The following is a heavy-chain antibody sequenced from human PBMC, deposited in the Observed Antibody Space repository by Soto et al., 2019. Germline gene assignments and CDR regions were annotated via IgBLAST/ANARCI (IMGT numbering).Heavy chain of an antibody. Sequence: PSETLSLTCTVSGGSISSGDYYWSWIRQPPGKGLEWIGYIYYSGSTYYNPSLKSRVTISVDTSKNQFSLKLSSVTAADTAVYYCASASTVVTMLDYWGQGTLVTVSS. CDR1: GGSISSGDYY. D-gene: IGHD4-17*01. CDR2: IYYSGST. J-gene: IGHJ4*02. CDR3: ASASTVVTMLDY. V-gene: IGHV4-30-4*01.